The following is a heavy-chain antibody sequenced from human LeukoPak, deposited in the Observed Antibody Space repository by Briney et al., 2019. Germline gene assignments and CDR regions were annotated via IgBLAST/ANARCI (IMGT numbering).Heavy chain of an antibody. J-gene: IGHJ4*02. V-gene: IGHV3-9*01. D-gene: IGHD3-10*01. CDR2: ISWNSGSI. CDR1: GFTFDGYA. Sequence: GRSLRLSCAASGFTFDGYAMHWVRQAPGKGLEWVSGISWNSGSIGYADSVKGRFTISRDNAKNSLYLQMNSLRAEDTALYYCAKDINYGSGSYEYYFDYWGQGTLVTVSS. CDR3: AKDINYGSGSYEYYFDY.